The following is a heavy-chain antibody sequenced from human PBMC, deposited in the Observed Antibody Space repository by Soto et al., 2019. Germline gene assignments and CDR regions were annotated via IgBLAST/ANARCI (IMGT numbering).Heavy chain of an antibody. CDR1: GYTFNDYD. D-gene: IGHD5-12*01. CDR2: MNPASGNT. CDR3: ARGRRTRSGYDLDD. J-gene: IGHJ4*02. V-gene: IGHV1-8*01. Sequence: QVQLVPSGTEVKKPGASVKVSCKASGYTFNDYDINWVRQAAGQGLAWMGWMNPASGNTGYAQKFQGRVTMTRNISIRTAYMEVSGLRSEDTAVYYCARGRRTRSGYDLDDWGQGTLVTVSS.